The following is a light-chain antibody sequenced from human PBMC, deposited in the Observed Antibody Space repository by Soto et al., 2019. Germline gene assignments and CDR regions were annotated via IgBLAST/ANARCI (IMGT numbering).Light chain of an antibody. V-gene: IGKV3D-15*03. Sequence: EIVLTQSPATLSSFPGDRVTLSCGASQYINTRLAWYQHRPGQAPRLLIYQTSIRAAGIPARFSGSGSGSDFTLTISNLQDEDVAVYYCQQYSTSPWTFGQWTKGDIK. CDR2: QTS. CDR1: QYINTR. CDR3: QQYSTSPWT. J-gene: IGKJ1*01.